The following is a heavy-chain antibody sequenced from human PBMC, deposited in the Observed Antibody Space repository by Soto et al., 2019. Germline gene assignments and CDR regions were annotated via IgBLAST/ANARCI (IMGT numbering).Heavy chain of an antibody. J-gene: IGHJ6*02. CDR1: GGSISSSSYY. V-gene: IGHV4-39*01. D-gene: IGHD2-8*02. CDR3: ARPLGGVVSGMDV. CDR2: IYYSGST. Sequence: PSETLSLTCTVSGGSISSSSYYWGWIRQPPGKGLEWIGSIYYSGSTYYNPSLKSRVTITRDTSASTAYMELSSLRSEDTAVYYCARPLGGVVSGMDVWGQGTTVTVSS.